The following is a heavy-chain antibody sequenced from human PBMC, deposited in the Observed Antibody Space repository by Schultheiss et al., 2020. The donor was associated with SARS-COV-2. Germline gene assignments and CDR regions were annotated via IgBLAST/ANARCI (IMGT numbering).Heavy chain of an antibody. CDR1: GGTFSSYA. CDR2: IIPIFGTA. Sequence: SVKVSCKASGGTFSSYAISWVRQAPGQGLEWMGGIIPIFGTANYAQKFQGRVTMTEDTSTDTAYMELSSLRSEDTAVYYCARDSAIESGTFFDYWGQGTLVTVSS. D-gene: IGHD2-2*02. CDR3: ARDSAIESGTFFDY. J-gene: IGHJ4*02. V-gene: IGHV1-69*06.